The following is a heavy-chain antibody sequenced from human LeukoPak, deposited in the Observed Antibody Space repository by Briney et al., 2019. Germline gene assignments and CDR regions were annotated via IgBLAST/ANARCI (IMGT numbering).Heavy chain of an antibody. CDR1: GYTFTTYG. Sequence: ASVKVSCKASGYTFTTYGFSWVRQAPGQGLEWMGWISAYNGDTNYAQKLQGRVTMTTDTSTSTAYTELRSLRSDDTAVYYCARDHSSSGQLFDYWGQGTLVTVSS. D-gene: IGHD6-13*01. J-gene: IGHJ4*02. CDR2: ISAYNGDT. V-gene: IGHV1-18*01. CDR3: ARDHSSSGQLFDY.